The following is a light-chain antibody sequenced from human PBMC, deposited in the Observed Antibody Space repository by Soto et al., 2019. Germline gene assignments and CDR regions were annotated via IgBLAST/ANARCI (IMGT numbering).Light chain of an antibody. Sequence: DIVMTQSPLSLPVTPGEPASISCRSSQSLLNSIGYNYLDWYLQKPGQSPKVLIYLGSNLASGVPYRFSGSGSGTDFTLKISRVEAEDFGVYYCMQGLQTPGTFGPGTKVDIK. CDR1: QSLLNSIGYNY. CDR3: MQGLQTPGT. J-gene: IGKJ3*01. V-gene: IGKV2-28*01. CDR2: LGS.